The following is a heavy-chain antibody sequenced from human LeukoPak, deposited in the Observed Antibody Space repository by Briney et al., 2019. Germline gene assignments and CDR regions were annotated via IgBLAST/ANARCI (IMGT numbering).Heavy chain of an antibody. D-gene: IGHD5-12*01. CDR1: GFTFSSYA. Sequence: GGSLRLSCVASGFTFSSYAMSWVRQAPGKGPEWVSDISGSGGTTYYAESVKGRFTISRDNSKNTLYLQMDSLRAEDTALYYCAKSWQYNWFDSWGQGTLVTVSS. J-gene: IGHJ5*01. CDR2: ISGSGGTT. V-gene: IGHV3-23*01. CDR3: AKSWQYNWFDS.